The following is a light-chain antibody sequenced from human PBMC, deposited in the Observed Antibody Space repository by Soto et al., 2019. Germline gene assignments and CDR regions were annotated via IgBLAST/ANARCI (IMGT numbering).Light chain of an antibody. CDR3: QQYHSYPYT. J-gene: IGKJ2*01. Sequence: DIQMTQSPSTLSASVGDRVTITCRASQSISSWLAWYQQKPGKAPKLLIYDASSLESGVPSRFSGSGSGTEFTLTISSLQPDDFATSYCQQYHSYPYTFGQGTKVDIK. CDR1: QSISSW. V-gene: IGKV1-5*01. CDR2: DAS.